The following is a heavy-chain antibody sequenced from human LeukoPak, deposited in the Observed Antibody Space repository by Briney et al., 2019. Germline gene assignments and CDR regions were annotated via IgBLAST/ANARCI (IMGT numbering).Heavy chain of an antibody. D-gene: IGHD6-13*01. CDR2: MKPNSGNT. CDR1: GYTFTNYD. J-gene: IGHJ4*02. CDR3: ARLSPYSSSWYFDY. Sequence: ASVKVSCKASGYTFTNYDINWVRQATGQGLEWMGYMKPNSGNTGYAQKFQGRVTMTRDTSISTAYMELSSLTSEDTAVYYCARLSPYSSSWYFDYWGQGTLVTVSS. V-gene: IGHV1-8*01.